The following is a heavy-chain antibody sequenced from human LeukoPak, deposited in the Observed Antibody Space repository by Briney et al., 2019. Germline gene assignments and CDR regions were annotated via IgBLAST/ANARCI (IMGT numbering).Heavy chain of an antibody. V-gene: IGHV3-23*01. Sequence: GGSLRLSCAASGFTFSSYAMSWVRQAPGKGLEWVSAISGSGGSTYYADSVKGRFTISRDNSKNTLYLQMSSLRPEDTAVYYCARRMSYYDSSATDYWGQGTLVTVS. CDR2: ISGSGGST. D-gene: IGHD3-22*01. CDR1: GFTFSSYA. CDR3: ARRMSYYDSSATDY. J-gene: IGHJ4*02.